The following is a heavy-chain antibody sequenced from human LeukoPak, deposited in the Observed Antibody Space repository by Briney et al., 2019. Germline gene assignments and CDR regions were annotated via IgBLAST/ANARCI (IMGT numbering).Heavy chain of an antibody. CDR1: GFSFRSYG. D-gene: IGHD3-3*01. V-gene: IGHV3-30*18. J-gene: IGHJ4*02. CDR2: ISSDEINE. CDR3: AKGREGTYYDFWSGPPFFDY. Sequence: PGGSLRLSCAASGFSFRSYGMHWVRQAPGKGLEWVAVISSDEINEYYADSVKGRFTISRDNSKNTLDLQMNSLRAEDTAVYYCAKGREGTYYDFWSGPPFFDYWGQGTLVTVSS.